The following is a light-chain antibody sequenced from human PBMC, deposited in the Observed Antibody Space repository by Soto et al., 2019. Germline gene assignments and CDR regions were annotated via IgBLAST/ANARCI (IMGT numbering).Light chain of an antibody. Sequence: QSALTQPPSASGSPGQSVTIPCIGTSSDVGRYNYVSWYQHHPGKAPKLIIYEVTKRPSGVPDRFSGSKSANTASLTVSGLQADDEADYYCSSYVGSNNYVFGTGTQLTVL. V-gene: IGLV2-8*01. CDR1: SSDVGRYNY. CDR2: EVT. J-gene: IGLJ1*01. CDR3: SSYVGSNNYV.